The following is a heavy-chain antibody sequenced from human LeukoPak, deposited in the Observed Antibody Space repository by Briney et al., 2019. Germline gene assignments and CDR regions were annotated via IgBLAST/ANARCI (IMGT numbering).Heavy chain of an antibody. CDR3: ARGTMTAMVTSSHDY. D-gene: IGHD5-18*01. J-gene: IGHJ4*02. CDR2: ISAYNGNT. Sequence: ASVKVSCKASGYTFTSYGISWVRQAPGQGLEWMGWISAYNGNTNYAQKLQGRVTMTTDTSTSTAYMELRSLRSDDTAVYYCARGTMTAMVTSSHDYWGQGTLVTVSS. CDR1: GYTFTSYG. V-gene: IGHV1-18*01.